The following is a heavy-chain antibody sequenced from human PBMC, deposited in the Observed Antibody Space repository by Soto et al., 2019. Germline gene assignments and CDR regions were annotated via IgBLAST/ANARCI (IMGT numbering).Heavy chain of an antibody. D-gene: IGHD2-2*01. V-gene: IGHV4-39*07. CDR1: GGSISSSRSY. Sequence: QLQLHQSGPGLVKPSENLSLTCTVSGGSISSSRSYWGWVRQPPGKGLEWIGEVYHPGSTNYNPSLKSRVNISLDKSKNQFSLRLSSVTAADTAVYYCARVGDCSSSTCYHSRYNLNPMFDYWGLGTLVTVSS. CDR2: VYHPGST. CDR3: ARVGDCSSSTCYHSRYNLNPMFDY. J-gene: IGHJ4*02.